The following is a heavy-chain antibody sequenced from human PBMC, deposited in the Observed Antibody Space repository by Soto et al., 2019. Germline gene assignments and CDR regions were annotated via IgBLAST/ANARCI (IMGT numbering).Heavy chain of an antibody. D-gene: IGHD5-18*01. CDR3: VRRQTAIDA. CDR2: IYYSGRT. Sequence: PLETQSLTCSVSGGTITRGDHFWSWVRKSPGKGLEWLGYIYYSGRTYYNKSLKGRGMMTIDTSKHQFSLHLSSVTAADTAVFYGVRRQTAIDALGLGATV. CDR1: GGTITRGDHF. J-gene: IGHJ6*02. V-gene: IGHV4-30-4*01.